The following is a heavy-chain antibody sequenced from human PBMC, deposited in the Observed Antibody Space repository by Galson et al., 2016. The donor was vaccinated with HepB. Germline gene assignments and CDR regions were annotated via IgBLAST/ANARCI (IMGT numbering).Heavy chain of an antibody. J-gene: IGHJ4*02. CDR1: GDSVNSGSYS. CDR2: IYYTGSS. D-gene: IGHD3-10*01. V-gene: IGHV4-39*01. Sequence: SETLSLTCTVSGDSVNSGSYSWSWIRQPPGRGLEWIGSIYYTGSSYYNPSLKSRVTISVDTSKNQFSLRLSSVTAADTAVYYCANSRRYLHGSRNYEGGFDYWGQGTLVTVSS. CDR3: ANSRRYLHGSRNYEGGFDY.